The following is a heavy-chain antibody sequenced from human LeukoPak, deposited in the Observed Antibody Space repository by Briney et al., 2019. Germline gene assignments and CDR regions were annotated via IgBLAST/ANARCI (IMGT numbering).Heavy chain of an antibody. J-gene: IGHJ6*03. CDR3: ARDPPRLGSSSFAHYYYYMDV. D-gene: IGHD6-6*01. CDR1: GGTFSSYA. Sequence: GASVKVSCKASGGTFSSYAISWVRQAPGQGLEWMGWISAYNGNTNYAQKLQGRVTMTTDTSTSTAYMELRSLRSDDTAVYYCARDPPRLGSSSFAHYYYYMDVWGKGTTVTVSS. CDR2: ISAYNGNT. V-gene: IGHV1-18*01.